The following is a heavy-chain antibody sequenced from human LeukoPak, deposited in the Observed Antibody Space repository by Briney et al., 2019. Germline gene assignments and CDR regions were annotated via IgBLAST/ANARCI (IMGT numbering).Heavy chain of an antibody. D-gene: IGHD3-3*01. CDR2: ISSSSSTI. CDR3: ARGLYYDFWSGYYTAFDY. CDR1: GFTFSSYS. J-gene: IGHJ4*02. V-gene: IGHV3-48*01. Sequence: GGSLRLSCAASGFTFSSYSMNWVRQAPGKGLEWVSYISSSSSTIYYADSVKGRFTICRDNAKNSLYLQMNSLRAEDTAVYYCARGLYYDFWSGYYTAFDYWGQGTLVTVSS.